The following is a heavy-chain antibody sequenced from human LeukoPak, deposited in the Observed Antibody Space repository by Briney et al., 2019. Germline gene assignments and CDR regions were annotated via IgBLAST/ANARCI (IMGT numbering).Heavy chain of an antibody. CDR2: INPDSGGT. CDR1: GYTFTSYA. Sequence: ASVKVSCKASGYTFTSYAMHWVHQAPGQRLEWMGWINPDSGGTNYAQKFQGRVTMTRDTSITTAYMELSRLTSDDTAVYYCASGYSDYADYYNYYMDVWGKGTTVTVSS. CDR3: ASGYSDYADYYNYYMDV. D-gene: IGHD4-11*01. V-gene: IGHV1-2*02. J-gene: IGHJ6*03.